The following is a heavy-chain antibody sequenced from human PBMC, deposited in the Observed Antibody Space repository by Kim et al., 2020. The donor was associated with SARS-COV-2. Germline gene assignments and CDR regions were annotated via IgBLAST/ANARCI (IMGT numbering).Heavy chain of an antibody. CDR3: AEGSSWYSGYFQH. D-gene: IGHD6-13*01. J-gene: IGHJ1*01. Sequence: YAQKFQGRVTITADESTSTAYMELSSLRSEDTAVYYCAEGSSWYSGYFQHWGQGTLVTVSS. V-gene: IGHV1-69*01.